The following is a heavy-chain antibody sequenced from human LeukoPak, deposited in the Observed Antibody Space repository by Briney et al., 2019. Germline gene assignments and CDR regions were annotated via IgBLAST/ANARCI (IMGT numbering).Heavy chain of an antibody. Sequence: PGRSLRLSCAASGFTFDDYAMHWVRQAPGKGLEWVSGISWNSGSIGYADSVKGRFTISRDNSKNTLYLQMNSLRAEDTAVYYCARERFGEWLLLGPFDYWGQGTLVTVSS. J-gene: IGHJ4*02. D-gene: IGHD3-22*01. V-gene: IGHV3-9*01. CDR1: GFTFDDYA. CDR3: ARERFGEWLLLGPFDY. CDR2: ISWNSGSI.